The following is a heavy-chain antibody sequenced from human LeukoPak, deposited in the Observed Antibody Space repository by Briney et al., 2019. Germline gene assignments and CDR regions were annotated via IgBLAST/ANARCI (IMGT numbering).Heavy chain of an antibody. D-gene: IGHD2-8*02. V-gene: IGHV3-23*01. CDR1: GFTFSNYA. Sequence: GGSLRLSCAASGFTFSNYAMNWVRQAPGKGLEWVSVIGGDAGVTYYTDSVKGRFTISRDNSKNTLSLQMNSLRPEDTAVYYCAKDLPATGGGEFDYWGQGTLVTVSS. CDR2: IGGDAGVT. CDR3: AKDLPATGGGEFDY. J-gene: IGHJ4*02.